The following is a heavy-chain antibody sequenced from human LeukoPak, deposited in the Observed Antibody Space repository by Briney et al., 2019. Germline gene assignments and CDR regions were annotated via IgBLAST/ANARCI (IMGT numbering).Heavy chain of an antibody. Sequence: SETLSLTCTVSGASIISANYYWNWIRQPPGKGLEWIGNIYYSGSTHSNPSLKSRVTVSVDTSKNQFSLTLSSVIAADTAVYYCARQVYSSGPYLDYWGQGTLVTVSS. CDR1: GASIISANYY. CDR3: ARQVYSSGPYLDY. V-gene: IGHV4-39*01. J-gene: IGHJ4*02. D-gene: IGHD6-19*01. CDR2: IYYSGST.